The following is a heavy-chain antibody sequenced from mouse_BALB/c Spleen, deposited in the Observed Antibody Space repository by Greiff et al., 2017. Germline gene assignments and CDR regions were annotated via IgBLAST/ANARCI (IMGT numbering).Heavy chain of an antibody. V-gene: IGHV14-3*02. D-gene: IGHD2-3*01. J-gene: IGHJ2*01. CDR3: ASRWLLPYYFDY. Sequence: EVQLVESGAELVKPGASVKLSCTASGFNIKDTYMHWVKQRPEQGLEWIGRIDPANGNTKYDPKFQGKATITADTSSNTAYLQLSSLTSEDTAVDYCASRWLLPYYFDYWGQGTTLTVSS. CDR2: IDPANGNT. CDR1: GFNIKDTY.